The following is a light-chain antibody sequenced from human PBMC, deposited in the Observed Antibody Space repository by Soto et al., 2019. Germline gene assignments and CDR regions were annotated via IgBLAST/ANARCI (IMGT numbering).Light chain of an antibody. CDR2: DVS. CDR1: QSVSSY. J-gene: IGKJ2*01. CDR3: LQRSTWYT. V-gene: IGKV3-11*01. Sequence: EIVLTQSPATLSLSPGERATLSCRASQSVSSYLAWYQQKPDQAPRLVIYDVSSRATGVPPRFSGSGSGTDFTLTISSLEPDDFAFYYCLQRSTWYTFGQGTKLEIK.